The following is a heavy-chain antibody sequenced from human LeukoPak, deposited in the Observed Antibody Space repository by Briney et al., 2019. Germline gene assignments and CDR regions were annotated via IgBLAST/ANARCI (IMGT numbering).Heavy chain of an antibody. D-gene: IGHD2-21*02. Sequence: GGSLRLSCAASGFTVSSNYMSWVRQAPGKGLEWVSVIYSGGSTYYADSVKGRFTISRDNSKNTLHLQMNSLRAEDTAVYYCARGEDDFDAFDIWGQGTMVTVSS. V-gene: IGHV3-53*01. CDR1: GFTVSSNY. CDR3: ARGEDDFDAFDI. J-gene: IGHJ3*02. CDR2: IYSGGST.